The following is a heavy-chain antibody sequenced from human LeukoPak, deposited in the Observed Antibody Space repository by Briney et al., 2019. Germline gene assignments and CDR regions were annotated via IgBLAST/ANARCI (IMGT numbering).Heavy chain of an antibody. CDR3: ASGFLLTLFDY. CDR2: IYHSGST. Sequence: SETLSLTCIVSGYSISSGYYWGWIRQPPGKGLEWIGSIYHSGSTYYNPSLKSRVTISVDTSKNQFSLKLSSVTAADTAVYYCASGFLLTLFDYWGQGTLVTVSS. CDR1: GYSISSGYY. J-gene: IGHJ4*02. D-gene: IGHD2-21*02. V-gene: IGHV4-38-2*02.